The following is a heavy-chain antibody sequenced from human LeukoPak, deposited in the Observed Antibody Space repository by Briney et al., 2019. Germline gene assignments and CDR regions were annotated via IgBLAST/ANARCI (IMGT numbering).Heavy chain of an antibody. CDR2: ISSSGSTI. J-gene: IGHJ6*03. D-gene: IGHD1-26*01. CDR3: ARSQWELLEYYYYYMDV. Sequence: GGSLRLSCAASGFTFSDYYMSWIRQAPGKGLEWVSCISSSGSTIYYADSVKGRFTISRDNAKNSLYLQMNSLRAEDTAVYYCARSQWELLEYYYYYMDVWGKGTTVTVSS. CDR1: GFTFSDYY. V-gene: IGHV3-11*04.